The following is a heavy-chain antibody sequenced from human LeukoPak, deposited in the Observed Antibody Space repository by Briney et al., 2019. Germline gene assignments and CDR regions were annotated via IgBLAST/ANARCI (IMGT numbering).Heavy chain of an antibody. J-gene: IGHJ4*02. Sequence: GGSLRLSCAASGSIFSSYAMHWVRQAPGSGLEWVAVISYDGSSKYYADSVKGRFSISRANAKNTLYLCMNSLRVEDTAIYYCARDLGASGSPRDWYYFDNWGQGTLVTVSS. D-gene: IGHD1-26*01. CDR2: ISYDGSSK. V-gene: IGHV3-30-3*01. CDR1: GSIFSSYA. CDR3: ARDLGASGSPRDWYYFDN.